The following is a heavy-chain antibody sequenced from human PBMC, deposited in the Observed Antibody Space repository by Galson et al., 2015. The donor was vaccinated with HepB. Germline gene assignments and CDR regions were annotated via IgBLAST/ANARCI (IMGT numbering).Heavy chain of an antibody. J-gene: IGHJ4*02. Sequence: SVKVSCKASGGTFSSYAISWVRQAPGQGLEWMGGIIPIFGTANYAQKFQGRVTITADESTSTAYMELSSLRSEDTAVYYCAREDAIYDFWSGYLRFDYWGQGTLVTVSS. CDR2: IIPIFGTA. CDR3: AREDAIYDFWSGYLRFDY. CDR1: GGTFSSYA. D-gene: IGHD3-3*01. V-gene: IGHV1-69*13.